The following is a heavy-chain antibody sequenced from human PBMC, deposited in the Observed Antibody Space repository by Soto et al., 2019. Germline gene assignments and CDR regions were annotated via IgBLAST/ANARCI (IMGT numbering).Heavy chain of an antibody. J-gene: IGHJ6*02. V-gene: IGHV3-21*01. CDR3: ARDRGSSSTVYYGMDV. Sequence: VQLVESGGGLVKPGGSLRLSCAASGFTFSSYSMNWVRQAPGKGLEWVSSISSSSSYIYYADSVKGRFTISRDNAKNSLYLQMNSLRAEDTAVYYCARDRGSSSTVYYGMDVWGQGTTVTVSS. D-gene: IGHD6-13*01. CDR2: ISSSSSYI. CDR1: GFTFSSYS.